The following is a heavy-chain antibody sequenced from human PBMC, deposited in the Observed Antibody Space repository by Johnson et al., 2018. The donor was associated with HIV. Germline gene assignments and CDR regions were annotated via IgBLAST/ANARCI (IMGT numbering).Heavy chain of an antibody. J-gene: IGHJ3*02. V-gene: IGHV3-11*01. CDR3: ATLGVVIATRDAFDI. Sequence: QVQLVESGGGLVKPGGSLRLSCAASGFTFSDYYMSWIRQAPGKGLEWVSYISSSGSTIYYADSVKGRFTISRDNSKNTLYLQMNSLRAEDTAVYYCATLGVVIATRDAFDIWGQGTMVTVSS. CDR2: ISSSGSTI. CDR1: GFTFSDYY. D-gene: IGHD2-21*01.